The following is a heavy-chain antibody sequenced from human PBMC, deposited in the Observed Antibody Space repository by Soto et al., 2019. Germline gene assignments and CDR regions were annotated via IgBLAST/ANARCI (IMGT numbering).Heavy chain of an antibody. D-gene: IGHD3-3*01. CDR2: ISSSGSTI. Sequence: GGSLRLSCAASGFTFSDYYMSWIRQAPGKGLEWVSYISSSGSTIYYADSVKGRFTISRDNAKNSLYLQMNSLRAEDTAVYYCARGFFVLRFFPTVAPPNWFDPWGQGTLVTVSS. CDR1: GFTFSDYY. J-gene: IGHJ5*02. CDR3: ARGFFVLRFFPTVAPPNWFDP. V-gene: IGHV3-11*01.